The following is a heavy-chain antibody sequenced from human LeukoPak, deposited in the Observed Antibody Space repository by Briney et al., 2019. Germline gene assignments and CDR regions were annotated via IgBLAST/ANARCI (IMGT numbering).Heavy chain of an antibody. D-gene: IGHD3-3*02. V-gene: IGHV1-18*01. Sequence: ASVKVSCKASGYTFRQYSISCVRQTPGKGLEWMWWISPSHTTRVYTQEFQGRVTMTADTNTNTVSMELRSLRSDDTAVYFCARDYILPLETDNGDGFAIWGQGTVVTVSS. CDR2: ISPSHTTR. CDR1: GYTFRQYS. CDR3: ARDYILPLETDNGDGFAI. J-gene: IGHJ3*02.